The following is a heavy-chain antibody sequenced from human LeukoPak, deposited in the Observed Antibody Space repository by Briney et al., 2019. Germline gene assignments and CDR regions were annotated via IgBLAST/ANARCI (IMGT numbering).Heavy chain of an antibody. D-gene: IGHD6-6*01. CDR3: ARDSYSSCLEYFQH. Sequence: ASVKVSCKASGYTFTSYAMNWVRQAPGQGLEWMGWINTNTGNPTYAQGFTGRFVFSLDTSVSTAYLQISSLKAEDTAVYYCARDSYSSCLEYFQHWGQGTLVTVSS. J-gene: IGHJ1*01. CDR1: GYTFTSYA. V-gene: IGHV7-4-1*02. CDR2: INTNTGNP.